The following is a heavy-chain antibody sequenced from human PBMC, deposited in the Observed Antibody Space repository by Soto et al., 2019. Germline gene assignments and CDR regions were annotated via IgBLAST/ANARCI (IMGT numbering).Heavy chain of an antibody. CDR2: IYYSGST. D-gene: IGHD3-3*01. CDR1: GGSISSYE. CDR3: ARVYALWSGYYTNWFDP. V-gene: IGHV4-59*01. J-gene: IGHJ5*02. Sequence: XATLSLTCTVSGGSISSYELSWIRQPPGKGLEWIGYIYYSGSTNYNPSLKSRVTISVDTSKNQFSLKLSSVTAADTAVYYCARVYALWSGYYTNWFDPWGQGTLVTVSS.